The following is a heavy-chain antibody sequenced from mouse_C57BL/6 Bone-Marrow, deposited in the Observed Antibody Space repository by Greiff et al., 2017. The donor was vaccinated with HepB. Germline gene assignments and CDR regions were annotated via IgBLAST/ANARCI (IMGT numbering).Heavy chain of an antibody. CDR2: IYPRSGNT. CDR1: GYTFTSYG. V-gene: IGHV1-81*01. CDR3: GRRTGYAMDY. Sequence: QVQLQQSGAELARPGASVKLSCKASGYTFTSYGISWVKQRTGQGLEWIGEIYPRSGNTYYNEKFKGKATLTADKSSSTAYMEIRSLTSEDSAVYFCGRRTGYAMDYWGQGTSVTVSS. J-gene: IGHJ4*01.